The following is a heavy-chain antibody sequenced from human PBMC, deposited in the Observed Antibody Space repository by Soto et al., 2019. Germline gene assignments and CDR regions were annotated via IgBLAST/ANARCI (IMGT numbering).Heavy chain of an antibody. Sequence: ESGGGVVQPGRSLRLSCAASGFTFSSYGMHWVRQAPGKGLEWVAVISYDGSNKYYADSVKVRFTISRDNSKNTLYLQMNSLRAEDTAVYYCAKDHLMTTVTAVGYWGQGTLVTVSS. CDR2: ISYDGSNK. V-gene: IGHV3-30*18. J-gene: IGHJ4*02. D-gene: IGHD4-17*01. CDR3: AKDHLMTTVTAVGY. CDR1: GFTFSSYG.